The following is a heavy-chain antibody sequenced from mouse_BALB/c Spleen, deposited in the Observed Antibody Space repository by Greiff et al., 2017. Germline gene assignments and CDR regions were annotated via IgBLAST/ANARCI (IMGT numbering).Heavy chain of an antibody. CDR3: VRDRGYAMDY. J-gene: IGHJ4*01. CDR2: IRSKSNNYAT. V-gene: IGHV10-3*03. CDR1: GFTFNTYA. Sequence: GGGLVQPKGSLKLSCAASGFTFNTYAMHWVCQAPGKGLDWVARIRSKSNNYATYYADSVKDRFTISRDDSQSMLYLQMNNLKTEDTAMYYCVRDRGYAMDYWGQGTSVTVSS. D-gene: IGHD3-1*01.